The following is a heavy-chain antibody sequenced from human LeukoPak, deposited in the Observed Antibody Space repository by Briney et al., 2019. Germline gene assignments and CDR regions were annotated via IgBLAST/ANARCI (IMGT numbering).Heavy chain of an antibody. D-gene: IGHD3-3*01. V-gene: IGHV3-21*01. Sequence: GGSLRLSCAASGFTFSSYSMNWVRQAPGKGLEWVSSISSSSSYIYYADSVKGRFTISRDNAKTSLYLQMNSLRAEDTAVYYCARDKDPGFLEWLSRHMDYWGQGTLVTVSS. CDR2: ISSSSSYI. J-gene: IGHJ4*02. CDR3: ARDKDPGFLEWLSRHMDY. CDR1: GFTFSSYS.